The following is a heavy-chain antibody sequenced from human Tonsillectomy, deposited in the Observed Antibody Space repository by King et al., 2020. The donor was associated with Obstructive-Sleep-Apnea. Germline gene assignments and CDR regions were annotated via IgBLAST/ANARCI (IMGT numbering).Heavy chain of an antibody. D-gene: IGHD3-16*01. CDR3: AREVGSYGYYFDY. Sequence: VQLQESGPGLVKPSETLSLTCTVSGGSISSYYWSWIQQPPGKGLEWIGYIYYSGSTNYNPSLRSRVTISIDTSKNQFSLKLSSVTAADTAVYYCAREVGSYGYYFDYWGQGTLVTVSS. J-gene: IGHJ4*02. CDR1: GGSISSYY. V-gene: IGHV4-59*01. CDR2: IYYSGST.